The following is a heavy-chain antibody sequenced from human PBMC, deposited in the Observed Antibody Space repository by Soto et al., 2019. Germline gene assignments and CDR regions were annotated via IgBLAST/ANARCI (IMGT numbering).Heavy chain of an antibody. J-gene: IGHJ5*02. D-gene: IGHD3-16*02. Sequence: SETLSLTCAVYGGSFSGYYWSWIRQPPGTGLEWIGEINHSGSTNYNPSLKRRVTISVDTSKNQFSLKLSSVTAADTAVYYCARGWYYDYVWGSYRQYNWFDPWGQGTLVTVSS. CDR2: INHSGST. V-gene: IGHV4-34*01. CDR1: GGSFSGYY. CDR3: ARGWYYDYVWGSYRQYNWFDP.